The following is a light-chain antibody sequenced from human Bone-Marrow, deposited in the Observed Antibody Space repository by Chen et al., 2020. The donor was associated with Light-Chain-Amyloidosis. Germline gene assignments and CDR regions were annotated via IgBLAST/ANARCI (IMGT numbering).Light chain of an antibody. J-gene: IGLJ2*01. CDR1: SGHRTYP. CDR3: QTWGSGFHFL. CDR2: VNQDGTH. V-gene: IGLV4-69*01. Sequence: QLVLTQSPSASASLGASVKLTCILSSGHRTYPIAWHQRQPGKGPRYLMLVNQDGTHTKGDGIPDRFSGSSSGAERYLTISSLRSEDEADYYCQTWGSGFHFLFGGGTRLSVL.